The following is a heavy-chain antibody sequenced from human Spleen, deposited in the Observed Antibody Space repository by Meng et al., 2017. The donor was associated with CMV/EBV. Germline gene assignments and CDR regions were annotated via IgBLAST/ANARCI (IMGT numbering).Heavy chain of an antibody. CDR1: GFTFSSYA. J-gene: IGHJ4*02. D-gene: IGHD2-2*02. Sequence: GESLKISCAASGFTFSSYAMSWVRQAPGKGLEWVSVITGSGGSTYYADSVKGRFTISRDNSKNTLYLQMNSLRAEDTAVYYCARDLPIVVVPAAIGGGYWGQGTLVTVSS. CDR3: ARDLPIVVVPAAIGGGY. CDR2: ITGSGGST. V-gene: IGHV3-23*01.